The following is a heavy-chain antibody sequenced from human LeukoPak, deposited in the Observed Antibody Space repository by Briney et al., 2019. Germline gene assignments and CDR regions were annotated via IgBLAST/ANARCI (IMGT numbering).Heavy chain of an antibody. CDR1: GFTLSSYG. J-gene: IGHJ3*02. V-gene: IGHV3-30*03. Sequence: PGRSLRLSCAASGFTLSSYGMHWVRQAPGKGLEWVAVISYDGSNKYYADSVKGRFTISGDNAKNTLSLQMNSLRAEDTAVYYCARVGGSNAFDIWGQGTMVIVSS. CDR3: ARVGGSNAFDI. CDR2: ISYDGSNK. D-gene: IGHD1-26*01.